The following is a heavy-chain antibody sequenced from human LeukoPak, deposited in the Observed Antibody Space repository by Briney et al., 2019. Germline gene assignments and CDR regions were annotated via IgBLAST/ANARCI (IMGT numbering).Heavy chain of an antibody. CDR2: ISGSGGST. V-gene: IGHV3-23*01. CDR1: GFTFNNYA. CDR3: AKDMVRGVIIYYFDY. D-gene: IGHD3-10*01. J-gene: IGHJ4*02. Sequence: GGSLRLSCAASGFTFNNYAMTWVRQAPGKGLEWVSAISGSGGSTYYADSVKGRFTISRDNSKNTLYLQMNSLRAEDTAVYYCAKDMVRGVIIYYFDYWGQGTLVTVSS.